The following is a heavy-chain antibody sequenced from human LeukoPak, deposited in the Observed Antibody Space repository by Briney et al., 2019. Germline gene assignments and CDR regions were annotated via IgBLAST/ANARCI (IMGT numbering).Heavy chain of an antibody. CDR3: AKGSGSGWYGWFAP. Sequence: GGSLRLSCAASGFTFSSYWMSWVRQAPGKGLEWVANIKQDGSEKYYVDSVKGRFTISRDNAKNSLYLQMNSLRAADTAVYYCAKGSGSGWYGWFAPWGQGTLVTVSS. CDR2: IKQDGSEK. CDR1: GFTFSSYW. D-gene: IGHD6-19*01. V-gene: IGHV3-7*03. J-gene: IGHJ5*02.